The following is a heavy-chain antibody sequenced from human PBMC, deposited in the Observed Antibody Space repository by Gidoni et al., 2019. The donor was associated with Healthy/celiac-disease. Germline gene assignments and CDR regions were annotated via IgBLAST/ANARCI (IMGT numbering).Heavy chain of an antibody. CDR3: ARADYYGSGSYPYFDY. J-gene: IGHJ4*02. D-gene: IGHD3-10*01. V-gene: IGHV4-4*02. Sequence: QVQLQESGPGLVKPSGTLSLNCAVSGGSISSSNWWSWVRQTPGKGLEWIGEIYHSGSTNYNPSLKSRVTISVDKSKNQFSLKLSSVTAADTAVYYCARADYYGSGSYPYFDYWGQGTLVTVSS. CDR1: GGSISSSNW. CDR2: IYHSGST.